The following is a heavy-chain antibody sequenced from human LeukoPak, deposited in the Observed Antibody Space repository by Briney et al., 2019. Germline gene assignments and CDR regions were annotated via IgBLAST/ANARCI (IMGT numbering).Heavy chain of an antibody. Sequence: GGSLRLSCAASGFTFSDDHMDWVRQAPGKGLEWLSSISSSSSTIFYADSVKGRLTISRDNAKNSLFLQMNSLRAEDTAVYYCATEPLYYYYMDVWGKGTTVTVSS. CDR3: ATEPLYYYYMDV. CDR1: GFTFSDDH. D-gene: IGHD1-14*01. V-gene: IGHV3-48*01. CDR2: ISSSSSTI. J-gene: IGHJ6*03.